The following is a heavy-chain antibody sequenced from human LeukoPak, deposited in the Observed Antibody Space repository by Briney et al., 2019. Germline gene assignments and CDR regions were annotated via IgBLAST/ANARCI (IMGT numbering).Heavy chain of an antibody. CDR1: GSTFSSYG. J-gene: IGHJ4*02. Sequence: PGRSLRLSCAASGSTFSSYGMHWVCQAPGKGLEWVAVISYDGSNKYYADSVKGRFTISRDNSKNTLYLQMNSLRAEDTAVYYCAKWELYSGFYYIDYWGQGTLATVSS. D-gene: IGHD1-26*01. CDR2: ISYDGSNK. V-gene: IGHV3-30*18. CDR3: AKWELYSGFYYIDY.